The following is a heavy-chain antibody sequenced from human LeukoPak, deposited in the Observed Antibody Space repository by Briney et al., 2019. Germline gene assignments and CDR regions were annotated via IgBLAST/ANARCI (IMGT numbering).Heavy chain of an antibody. Sequence: GASVKVSFTASGYTFIVNYMHWVRQAPGQGLEWMGWINPNSGGTNYAQKFQGRVSMTRDTSISTAYMELSRLTSDDTAVYYCARDQQLDWAHYYYYYMDVWGKGTPVTVSS. CDR3: ARDQQLDWAHYYYYYMDV. J-gene: IGHJ6*03. V-gene: IGHV1-2*02. D-gene: IGHD1-1*01. CDR2: INPNSGGT. CDR1: GYTFIVNY.